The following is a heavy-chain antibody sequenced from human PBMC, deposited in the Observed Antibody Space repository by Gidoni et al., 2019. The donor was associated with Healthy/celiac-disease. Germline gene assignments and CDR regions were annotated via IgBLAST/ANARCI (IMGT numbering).Heavy chain of an antibody. CDR3: ARDRRRIAVAGDYYYYYMDV. CDR2: IYSGGST. Sequence: EVQLVESGGGLVQPGGSLRLSCAASGFTVSSNYMSWVRQAPGKGLEWVSVIYSGGSTYYADSVKGRFTISRDNSKNTLYLQMNSLRAEDTAVYYCARDRRRIAVAGDYYYYYMDVWGKGTTVTVSS. CDR1: GFTVSSNY. V-gene: IGHV3-66*01. J-gene: IGHJ6*03. D-gene: IGHD6-19*01.